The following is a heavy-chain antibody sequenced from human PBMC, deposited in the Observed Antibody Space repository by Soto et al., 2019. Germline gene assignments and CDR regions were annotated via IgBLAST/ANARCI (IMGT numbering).Heavy chain of an antibody. V-gene: IGHV4-59*01. Sequence: SETLSLTCTVSGGSITNNYWSWIRQPPGKGLEWIGYVYGIGSSYYNPSLKSRAAISLDTSKNQFSLKLSSVTAADTAVYYCARLRGITGTTDYFDYWGQGTLVTVSS. CDR2: VYGIGSS. D-gene: IGHD1-20*01. CDR3: ARLRGITGTTDYFDY. J-gene: IGHJ4*02. CDR1: GGSITNNY.